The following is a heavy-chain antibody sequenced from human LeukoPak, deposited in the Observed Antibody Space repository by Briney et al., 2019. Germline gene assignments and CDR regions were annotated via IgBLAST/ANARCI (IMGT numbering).Heavy chain of an antibody. CDR3: AIDAGRSRSGWYTY. J-gene: IGHJ4*02. D-gene: IGHD6-19*01. CDR1: GFTFSDYY. CDR2: ISASGGST. Sequence: GGSLRLSCAASGFTFSDYYMSWIRQAPGKGLEWVSGISASGGSTYYADSVKGRFTISRDDSKNTLYLQVNSLGAEDTALYYCAIDAGRSRSGWYTYWGQGTLVTVSS. V-gene: IGHV3-23*01.